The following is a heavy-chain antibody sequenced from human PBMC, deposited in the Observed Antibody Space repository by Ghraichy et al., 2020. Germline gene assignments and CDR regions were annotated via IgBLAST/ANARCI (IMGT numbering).Heavy chain of an antibody. Sequence: LSLTCAASGFTFSSYGMHWVRQAPGKGLEWVAFIRYDGSNKYYADSVKGRFTISRDNSKNTLYLQMNSLRAEDTAVYYCATPRPQTGYSSGLGYWGQGTLVTVSS. J-gene: IGHJ4*02. V-gene: IGHV3-30*02. CDR3: ATPRPQTGYSSGLGY. D-gene: IGHD6-19*01. CDR2: IRYDGSNK. CDR1: GFTFSSYG.